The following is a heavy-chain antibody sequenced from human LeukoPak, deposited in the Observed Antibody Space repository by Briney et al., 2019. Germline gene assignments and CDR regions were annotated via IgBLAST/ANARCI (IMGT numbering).Heavy chain of an antibody. CDR3: ARDRWFAQWLGRGTWFDP. D-gene: IGHD6-19*01. J-gene: IGHJ5*02. V-gene: IGHV3-11*01. CDR2: ISGSGTLT. CDR1: GFTFSDFY. Sequence: GGSLRLSCAASGFTFSDFYMNWIRKAPGKGLEWISYISGSGTLTFYADSVKGRFTISRDNAKNSLYLQMDSLRAEDTAVYYCARDRWFAQWLGRGTWFDPWGQGTLVTVSS.